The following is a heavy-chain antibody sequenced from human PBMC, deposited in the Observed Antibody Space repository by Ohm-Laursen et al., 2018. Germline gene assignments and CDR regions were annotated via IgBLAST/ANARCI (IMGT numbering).Heavy chain of an antibody. J-gene: IGHJ4*02. CDR1: GFTFSSYS. CDR2: ISSSSSYI. D-gene: IGHD2-2*01. Sequence: SLRLSCTAFGFTFSSYSIHWVRQAPGKGLEWVSSISSSSSYIYYADSVKGRFTISRDNAKNSLYLQMNSLRAEDTAVYYCAREGDCTSTTCYYYFDYWGQGTLVTVSS. CDR3: AREGDCTSTTCYYYFDY. V-gene: IGHV3-21*01.